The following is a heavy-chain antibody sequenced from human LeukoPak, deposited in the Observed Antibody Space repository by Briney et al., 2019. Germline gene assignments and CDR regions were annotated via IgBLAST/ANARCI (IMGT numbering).Heavy chain of an antibody. CDR2: INPNSGGT. Sequence: ASVKVSCKASGYTFTGYYMHWVRQAPGQGLEWMGWINPNSGGTNYAQKFQGRVTMTRDTSISTAYMELSRLRSDDTAVYYCARDHGGNSMFDYWGQGTLVTVSS. V-gene: IGHV1-2*02. J-gene: IGHJ4*02. D-gene: IGHD4-23*01. CDR1: GYTFTGYY. CDR3: ARDHGGNSMFDY.